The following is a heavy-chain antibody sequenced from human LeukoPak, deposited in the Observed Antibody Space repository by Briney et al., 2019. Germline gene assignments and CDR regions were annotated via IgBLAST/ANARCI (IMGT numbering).Heavy chain of an antibody. J-gene: IGHJ6*03. CDR2: IYHSGST. Sequence: SETLSLTCAVSGYSISSGYYWGWIRQPPGKGLEWIGSIYHSGSTYYNPSLKSRVTISVDTSKNQFSLKLSSVTAADTAVYYCERLTSSTSSPRYSYYYYYMDVWGKGTTVTVSS. V-gene: IGHV4-38-2*01. D-gene: IGHD2-2*01. CDR3: ERLTSSTSSPRYSYYYYYMDV. CDR1: GYSISSGYY.